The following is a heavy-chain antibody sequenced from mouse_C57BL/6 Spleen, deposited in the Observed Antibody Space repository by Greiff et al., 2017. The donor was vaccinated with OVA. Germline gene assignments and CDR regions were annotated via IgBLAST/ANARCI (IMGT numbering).Heavy chain of an antibody. D-gene: IGHD2-4*01. V-gene: IGHV2-3*01. CDR3: AKHVDDYDSWFAC. CDR2: IWGYGST. CDR1: GFSLTSYG. Sequence: QVQLKESGPGLVAPSQSLSLTCTVSGFSLTSYGVSWVRQPPGKGLEWLGVIWGYGSTNYHSALISRLSISKDNSKSQVFLILNSLQTADTATYYGAKHVDDYDSWFACWGQGTLVTVSA. J-gene: IGHJ3*01.